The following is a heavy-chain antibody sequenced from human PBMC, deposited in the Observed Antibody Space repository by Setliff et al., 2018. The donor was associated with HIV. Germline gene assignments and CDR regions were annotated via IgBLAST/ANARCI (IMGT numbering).Heavy chain of an antibody. CDR2: INPRGGKA. Sequence: ASVKVSCKASGGTFSSYYMHWVRQAPGQGLEWMGIINPRGGKANYAQRFQGRLTVTTDTSTSTAYMELSRLKSDDTAVYYCARDSDQGATGHYGMDVWGQGTTVTVSS. J-gene: IGHJ6*02. V-gene: IGHV1-46*01. D-gene: IGHD6-13*01. CDR1: GGTFSSYY. CDR3: ARDSDQGATGHYGMDV.